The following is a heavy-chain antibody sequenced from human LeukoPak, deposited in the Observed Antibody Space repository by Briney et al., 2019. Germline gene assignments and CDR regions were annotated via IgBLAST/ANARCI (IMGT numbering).Heavy chain of an antibody. Sequence: GGSLRLSCAASGFTFSSYWMHWVRQAPGKGLVWVSRINSDGSSTNYADSVKGRFTISRDNAKNTLYLQMDSLGAEDTAVYYCAKDTSEYDSGWDDYWGQGTLVTVSS. CDR2: INSDGSST. D-gene: IGHD6-19*01. CDR3: AKDTSEYDSGWDDY. V-gene: IGHV3-74*01. J-gene: IGHJ4*02. CDR1: GFTFSSYW.